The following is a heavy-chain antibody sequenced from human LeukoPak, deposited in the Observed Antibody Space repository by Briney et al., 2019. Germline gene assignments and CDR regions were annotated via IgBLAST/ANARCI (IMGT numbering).Heavy chain of an antibody. Sequence: SETLSLTCTVSGGSISGYYYNWIRQPPGKGVEWVGYIYYSGSTNYNHSLKSRVIISLDTSKNQFSLKLSSVTTADTAVYYCARSVVTLYWYFDLWGRGTLVTVSS. CDR2: IYYSGST. D-gene: IGHD4-23*01. CDR3: ARSVVTLYWYFDL. V-gene: IGHV4-59*01. J-gene: IGHJ2*01. CDR1: GGSISGYY.